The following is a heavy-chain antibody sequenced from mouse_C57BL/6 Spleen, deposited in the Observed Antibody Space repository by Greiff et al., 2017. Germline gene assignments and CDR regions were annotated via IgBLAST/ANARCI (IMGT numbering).Heavy chain of an antibody. CDR1: GFTFSDYG. V-gene: IGHV5-17*01. CDR2: ISSGSSTI. Sequence: EVKLVESGGGLVKPGGSLKLSCAASGFTFSDYGMHWVRQAPEKGLEWVAYISSGSSTIYYADKVKGRFTISRDNAKNTLFLQMTSLRSEDTAMYDCAIWLRLGAMDYWGQGTSVTVSS. CDR3: AIWLRLGAMDY. J-gene: IGHJ4*01. D-gene: IGHD2-2*01.